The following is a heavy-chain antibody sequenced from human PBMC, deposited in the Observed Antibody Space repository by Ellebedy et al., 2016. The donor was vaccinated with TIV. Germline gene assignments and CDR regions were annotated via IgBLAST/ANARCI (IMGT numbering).Heavy chain of an antibody. Sequence: GGSLRLSXAASGFMFNSYAMSWVRQAPGKGLEWVANIKQDGSQKYYVDSVKGRFTISRDNAKNSLYLQMTSLRTEDTAVYYCASGGCSSTSCYNGKDFDYWGQGTLVTVSS. J-gene: IGHJ4*02. CDR2: IKQDGSQK. V-gene: IGHV3-7*01. CDR3: ASGGCSSTSCYNGKDFDY. D-gene: IGHD2-2*02. CDR1: GFMFNSYA.